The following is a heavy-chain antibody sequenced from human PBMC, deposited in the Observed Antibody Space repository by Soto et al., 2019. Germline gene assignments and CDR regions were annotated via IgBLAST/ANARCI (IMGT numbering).Heavy chain of an antibody. V-gene: IGHV2-5*01. CDR2: IYWNEEK. CDR1: GFSRSTTAVG. Sequence: QIILTESGPTLVKPTQTITLTGNVSGFSRSTTAVGVGWVRQPPVTALEWLGLIYWNEEKRYRPSLTTTLNITQDASKNQVVLTMINLDPVDTATYYCGHWGYITGWSHHWGQGSPVTVAS. CDR3: GHWGYITGWSHH. D-gene: IGHD6-19*01. J-gene: IGHJ5*02.